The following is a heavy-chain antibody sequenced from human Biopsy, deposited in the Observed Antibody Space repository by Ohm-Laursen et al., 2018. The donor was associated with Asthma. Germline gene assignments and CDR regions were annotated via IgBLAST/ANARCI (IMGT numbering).Heavy chain of an antibody. CDR3: ARTYYDFLTGQVNDAFAL. D-gene: IGHD3-9*01. Sequence: ASVKVSCKASGYTFIHFAIHWVRQAPGQKLEWMGWINAGDGNTKYSQKFQGRVTITRDTSASTAYMDLRSLRSEDTAMYYCARTYYDFLTGQVNDAFALWGQGTMVTVSS. CDR1: GYTFIHFA. CDR2: INAGDGNT. V-gene: IGHV1-3*01. J-gene: IGHJ3*01.